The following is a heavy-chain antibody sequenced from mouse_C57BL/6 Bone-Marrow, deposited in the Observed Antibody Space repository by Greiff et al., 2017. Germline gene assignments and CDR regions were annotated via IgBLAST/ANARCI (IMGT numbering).Heavy chain of an antibody. CDR3: ARWGYGSRGVAY. Sequence: VQLQQPGAELVKPGASVKLSCKASGYTFTSYWMQWVKQRPGQGLEWIGELDPSDSYTNYNQKFKGKDTLTVDTSSSTAYMQLSSLTSEDSAVYDCARWGYGSRGVAYWGQGTLVTVSA. CDR2: LDPSDSYT. J-gene: IGHJ3*01. V-gene: IGHV1-50*01. CDR1: GYTFTSYW. D-gene: IGHD1-1*01.